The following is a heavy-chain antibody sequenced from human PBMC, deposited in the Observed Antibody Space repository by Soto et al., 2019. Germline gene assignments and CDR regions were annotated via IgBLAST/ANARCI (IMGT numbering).Heavy chain of an antibody. Sequence: EVQLVESGGGLVQPGGSLRLSCAASGFTFSNHWMHWVRQVPGKGLVWVSRINSDGSSTSYADSVKGRFTISRDNAKNTLYLEMNSLRVEDPAVFYCARDLWRNGVCLDVWGQGTTVTVSS. V-gene: IGHV3-74*01. CDR2: INSDGSST. CDR1: GFTFSNHW. CDR3: ARDLWRNGVCLDV. J-gene: IGHJ6*02. D-gene: IGHD2-8*01.